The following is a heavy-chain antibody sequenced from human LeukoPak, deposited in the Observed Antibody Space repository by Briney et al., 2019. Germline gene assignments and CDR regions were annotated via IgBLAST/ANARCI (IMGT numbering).Heavy chain of an antibody. Sequence: ASVTVSFKASGYTLTGYYMHWVRQAPGQGLEWMGWINCRTGGTKYAQKFQGRVTMTRDTSVNIAYMEMSRLTSDDTALYYCARDSAASGSHNWFDPWGQGTLITVSS. D-gene: IGHD3-10*01. J-gene: IGHJ5*02. V-gene: IGHV1-2*02. CDR2: INCRTGGT. CDR3: ARDSAASGSHNWFDP. CDR1: GYTLTGYY.